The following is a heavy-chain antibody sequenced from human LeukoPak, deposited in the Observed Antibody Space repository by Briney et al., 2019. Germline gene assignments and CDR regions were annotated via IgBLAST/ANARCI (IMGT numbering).Heavy chain of an antibody. CDR3: ASHKAYRAFDI. J-gene: IGHJ3*02. CDR1: GFTVSTNY. CDR2: IYSGGST. Sequence: PGGSLRLSCAVSGFTVSTNYMSWVRQAPGKGLEWVSTIYSGGSTYYTDSVKGRFTVSRDNSKNTLYLQMNSLRAEDTAVYYCASHKAYRAFDIWDQGTMVTVSS. V-gene: IGHV3-66*02. D-gene: IGHD3-16*01.